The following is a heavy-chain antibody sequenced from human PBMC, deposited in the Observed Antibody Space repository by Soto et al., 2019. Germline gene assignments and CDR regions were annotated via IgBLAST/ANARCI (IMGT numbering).Heavy chain of an antibody. J-gene: IGHJ4*02. CDR3: ARQLGYDILTGPHFAY. CDR1: GGSISSYY. Sequence: PSETLSLTCTVSGGSISSYYWSWIRQPPGKGLEWIGYIYYSGSTNYNPSLKSRVTISVDTSKNQFSLKLSSVTAADTAVYYCARQLGYDILTGPHFAYWGQGTLVTVSS. CDR2: IYYSGST. D-gene: IGHD3-9*01. V-gene: IGHV4-59*08.